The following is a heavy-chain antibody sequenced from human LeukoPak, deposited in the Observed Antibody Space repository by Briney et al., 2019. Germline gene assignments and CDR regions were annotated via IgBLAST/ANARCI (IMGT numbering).Heavy chain of an antibody. V-gene: IGHV3-23*01. CDR3: AKDGARGSSWYQ. CDR2: ISGSGGST. J-gene: IGHJ4*02. D-gene: IGHD6-13*01. Sequence: PGGSLRLSCAASGSTFSSYAMSWVLQAPGKGLEWVSAISGSGGSTYYADSVKGRFTISRDNSKNTLYLQMNSLRAEDTAVYYCAKDGARGSSWYQWGQGTLVTVSS. CDR1: GSTFSSYA.